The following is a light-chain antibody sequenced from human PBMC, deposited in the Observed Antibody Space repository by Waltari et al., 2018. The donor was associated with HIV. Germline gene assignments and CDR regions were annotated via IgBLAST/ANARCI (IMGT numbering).Light chain of an antibody. CDR3: SSYRSSSTWV. CDR1: SSDVGGYNY. Sequence: QSALTQPASVSGSPGQSITISCTGTSSDVGGYNYVSWYQQHPGKAPKLMIYDVSNRHAGVSNRFSGSKSGNTASLTISGLQAEDEADYYCSSYRSSSTWVFGGGTKLTVL. CDR2: DVS. J-gene: IGLJ3*02. V-gene: IGLV2-14*03.